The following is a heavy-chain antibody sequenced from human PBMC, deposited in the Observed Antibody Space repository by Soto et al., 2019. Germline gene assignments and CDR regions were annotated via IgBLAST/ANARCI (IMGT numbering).Heavy chain of an antibody. CDR1: GGSVSSGSYY. V-gene: IGHV4-61*01. J-gene: IGHJ3*02. CDR3: ARKLGYCISTSCYDDAFDI. Sequence: PSETLSLTCTVSGGSVSSGSYYWSWIRQPPGKGLEWIGYIYYSGSTNYNPSLKSRVTTSVDTSKNQFSLKLSSVTAADTAVYYCARKLGYCISTSCYDDAFDIWGQGTMVTVSS. CDR2: IYYSGST. D-gene: IGHD2-2*01.